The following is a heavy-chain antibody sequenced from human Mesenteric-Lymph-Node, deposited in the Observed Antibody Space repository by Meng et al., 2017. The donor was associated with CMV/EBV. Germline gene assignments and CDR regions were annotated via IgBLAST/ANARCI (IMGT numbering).Heavy chain of an antibody. Sequence: SETLSLTCTVSGASINSYYWSWIRQPPGKGLEWIGYIYYSGGSTHYNPSLKGRVTISLDTSKNQFSLKLTSVTAADTAVYYCARDNTQWFGELQYYYGMDVWGQGTTVTVSS. CDR3: ARDNTQWFGELQYYYGMDV. CDR2: IYYSGGST. CDR1: GASINSYY. D-gene: IGHD3-10*01. J-gene: IGHJ6*02. V-gene: IGHV4-59*01.